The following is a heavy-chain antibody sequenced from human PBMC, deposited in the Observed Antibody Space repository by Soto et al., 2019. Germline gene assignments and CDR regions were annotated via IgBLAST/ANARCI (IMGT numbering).Heavy chain of an antibody. V-gene: IGHV3-23*01. D-gene: IGHD6-13*01. J-gene: IGHJ4*02. CDR2: ISGSGGST. CDR3: AKDSRYSSSWYYFDY. Sequence: GGSLRLSCAASGFTFSSYAMSWVRQAPGKGLEWVSAISGSGGSTYYADSVKGRFTISRDNSKNTLYLQMNSLRAEDTAVYYCAKDSRYSSSWYYFDYWGQGTLVTVSS. CDR1: GFTFSSYA.